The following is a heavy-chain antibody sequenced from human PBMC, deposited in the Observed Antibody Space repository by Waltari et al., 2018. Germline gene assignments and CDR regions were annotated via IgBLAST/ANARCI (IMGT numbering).Heavy chain of an antibody. CDR3: ATPLTGRAY. V-gene: IGHV3-53*01. CDR2: MYSDGGA. CDR1: GFTVNNNY. Sequence: EVKLVESGGGLIQPGGSLRLSCEASGFTVNNNYMSWVRQALGQGLEWVSLMYSDGGAYYADSVKGRFTISRDNSKNTVYLQMDSLRADDTAVYYCATPLTGRAYWGQGTLVTVSS. J-gene: IGHJ4*02.